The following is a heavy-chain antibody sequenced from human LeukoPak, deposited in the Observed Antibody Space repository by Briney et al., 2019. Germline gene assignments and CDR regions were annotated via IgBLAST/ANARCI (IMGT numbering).Heavy chain of an antibody. CDR3: ARDQYSSSSGGRDY. V-gene: IGHV1-18*01. CDR2: ISAYNGNT. Sequence: ASVKVSCKASGYTFTSYGISWVRQAPGQGLEWMGWISAYNGNTNYAQKLQGRVTMTTDTSTSTAYMELRSLRSDDTAVYYCARDQYSSSSGGRDYWGQGTLDTVSS. J-gene: IGHJ4*02. D-gene: IGHD6-6*01. CDR1: GYTFTSYG.